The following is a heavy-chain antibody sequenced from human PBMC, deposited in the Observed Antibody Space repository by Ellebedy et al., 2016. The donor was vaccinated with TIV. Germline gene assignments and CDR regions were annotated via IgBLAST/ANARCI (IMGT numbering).Heavy chain of an antibody. CDR3: ARGGLGEVSRGMDV. J-gene: IGHJ6*02. CDR1: GFTFSSYS. D-gene: IGHD3-16*01. V-gene: IGHV3-21*04. CDR2: ISNTGSRT. Sequence: GESLKISCAASGFTFSSYSMNWVRQAPGKGLEWVSTISNTGSRTYYADSVEGRFIISRDNAKSSLYLQMNSLRAEDTAVYYCARGGLGEVSRGMDVWGQGTTVTVSS.